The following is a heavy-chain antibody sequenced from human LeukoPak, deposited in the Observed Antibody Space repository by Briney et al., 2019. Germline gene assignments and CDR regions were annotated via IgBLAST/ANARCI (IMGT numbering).Heavy chain of an antibody. V-gene: IGHV1-46*01. D-gene: IGHD2-2*01. Sequence: ASVKVSCKASGYTFTSYYMHWVRQAPGKGLEWMGLINPSGCSTSYAYKFQGRVTMTRDTSTSTIYMELSRLRFEVTAVYYCARVSSDCSSTSGHVYEAFDNWGQGTMVTVSS. CDR2: INPSGCST. J-gene: IGHJ3*02. CDR3: ARVSSDCSSTSGHVYEAFDN. CDR1: GYTFTSYY.